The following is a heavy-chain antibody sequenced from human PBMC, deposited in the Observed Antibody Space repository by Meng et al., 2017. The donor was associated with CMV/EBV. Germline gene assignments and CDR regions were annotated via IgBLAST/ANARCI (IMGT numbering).Heavy chain of an antibody. D-gene: IGHD3-3*01. CDR3: AHRPPPPTIFEVVRSPNNYFDY. V-gene: IGHV2-5*01. J-gene: IGHJ4*02. CDR2: IYWNGDK. CDR1: GFSLSTSGVG. Sequence: SGPTLVKPTQTLTLTCTFSGFSLSTSGVGVGWIRQPPGKALEWLALIYWNGDKRYSPSLKSRLTITKDNSKNPVVLTMTNMDPVDTATDSCAHRPPPPTIFEVVRSPNNYFDYWGQGTLVTVSS.